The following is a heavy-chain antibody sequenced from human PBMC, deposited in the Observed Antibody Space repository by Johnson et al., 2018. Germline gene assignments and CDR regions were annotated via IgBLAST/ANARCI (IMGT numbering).Heavy chain of an antibody. V-gene: IGHV3-66*03. J-gene: IGHJ6*03. CDR3: ARDQARNAGWYMDV. CDR1: GFTVSSNY. CDR2: IYSGGST. D-gene: IGHD1-1*01. Sequence: VQLVESGGGLIQPGGSLRLSCAASGFTVSSNYMSWVRQAPGKGLEWVSVIYSGGSTYYADSVKGRFTISRDNSKNTLYLQMNSLRAEDTAVYYCARDQARNAGWYMDVWGKGTTVTVSS.